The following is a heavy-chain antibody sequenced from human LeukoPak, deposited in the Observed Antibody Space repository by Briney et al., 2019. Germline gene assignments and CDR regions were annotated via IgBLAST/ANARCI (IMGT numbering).Heavy chain of an antibody. CDR3: ASPIPYGDYPRFDY. J-gene: IGHJ4*02. D-gene: IGHD4-17*01. CDR1: GGTFSSYA. V-gene: IGHV1-69*04. Sequence: SVKVSCKASGGTFSSYAISWVRQAPGQGLEWMGRIIPILGIANYAQKFQGRVTITADKSTSTAYMELSSLRSEDTAVYYCASPIPYGDYPRFDYWGQGTLVTVSS. CDR2: IIPILGIA.